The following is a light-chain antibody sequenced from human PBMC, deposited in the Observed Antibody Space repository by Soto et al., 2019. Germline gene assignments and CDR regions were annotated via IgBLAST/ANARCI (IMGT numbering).Light chain of an antibody. CDR1: SSNIGAGYD. Sequence: QSVLTQPPSVSGAPGKRVTISCTGSSSNIGAGYDVHWYQQLPGTAPKLLIYGNSNRPSGVPDRFSGSKSGTSASLAITGLQAEAEADYYCQSYDSSLSAWVFGGGTKVTVL. J-gene: IGLJ3*02. CDR2: GNS. V-gene: IGLV1-40*01. CDR3: QSYDSSLSAWV.